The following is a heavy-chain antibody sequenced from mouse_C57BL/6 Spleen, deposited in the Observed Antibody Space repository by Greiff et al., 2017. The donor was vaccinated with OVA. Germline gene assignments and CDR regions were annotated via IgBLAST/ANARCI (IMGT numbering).Heavy chain of an antibody. J-gene: IGHJ4*01. V-gene: IGHV1-69*01. CDR1: GYTFTSYW. CDR3: ARVYPYAMDY. CDR2: IDPSDSYT. D-gene: IGHD5-1-1*01. Sequence: QVQLQQPGAELVMPGASVKLSCKASGYTFTSYWMHWVKQRPGQGLEWIGEIDPSDSYTNYNQKFKGKSTLTVDKSSSTAYMQLSSLTSEDSAVYYCARVYPYAMDYWGKGTSVTVSS.